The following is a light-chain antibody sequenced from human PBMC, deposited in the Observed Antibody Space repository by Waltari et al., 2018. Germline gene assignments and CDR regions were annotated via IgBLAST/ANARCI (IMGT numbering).Light chain of an antibody. V-gene: IGLV1-44*01. J-gene: IGLJ2*01. CDR1: SSNIGAST. Sequence: QSVLTQPPSASATPGQSVTISCSGGSSNIGASTVSWYQNVPGTAPKLLIYSNSRRPSGVPGRFSGSKSGISASLAISDLQSEDEADYYCATWDDSLKGVIFGGGSKLTVL. CDR3: ATWDDSLKGVI. CDR2: SNS.